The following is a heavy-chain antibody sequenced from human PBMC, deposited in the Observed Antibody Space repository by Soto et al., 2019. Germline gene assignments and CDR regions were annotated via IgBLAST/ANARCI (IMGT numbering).Heavy chain of an antibody. CDR2: IFYSGSA. D-gene: IGHD2-15*01. J-gene: IGHJ5*02. CDR1: GDSISGSYYY. V-gene: IGHV4-39*01. Sequence: QVQLQESGPGLVRPSETLSLTCTVSGDSISGSYYYWGWIRQSPGKGLGWIASIFYSGSAYYNPSLKSRVTISMDTSMNQFSLDLTSVTAADMSIYYCARHDETPTHRGWRWFDPWGRGTLVTVSS. CDR3: ARHDETPTHRGWRWFDP.